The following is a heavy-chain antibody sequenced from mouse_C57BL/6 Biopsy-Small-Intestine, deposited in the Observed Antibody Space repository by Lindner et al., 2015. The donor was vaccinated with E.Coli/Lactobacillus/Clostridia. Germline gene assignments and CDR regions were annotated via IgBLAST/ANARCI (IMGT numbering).Heavy chain of an antibody. V-gene: IGHV1-81*01. CDR3: ARGDYGNPYWYFDV. J-gene: IGHJ1*03. CDR2: ISPRSGNT. Sequence: VQLQESGAELARPGASVKLSCKASGYTFTSYGISWVKQRTGQGLEWIGEISPRSGNTYYNEKFKGKATLTADKSSSTAYMELRSLTSEDSAVYFCARGDYGNPYWYFDVWGTGTTVTVSS. D-gene: IGHD2-1*01. CDR1: GYTFTSYG.